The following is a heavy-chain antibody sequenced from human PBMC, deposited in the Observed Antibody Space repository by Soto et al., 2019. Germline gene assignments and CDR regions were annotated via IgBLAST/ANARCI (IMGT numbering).Heavy chain of an antibody. D-gene: IGHD1-26*01. CDR2: VYSTGGT. CDR1: SGPSSSHN. Sequence: QVKLQQSGPGLVKPSETLSLTCSVSSGPSSSHNWGWIRQPPGRGLTWMGYVYSTGGTSYNPALKSRVTVSADTSTNHISPTLTSVTAADTPVYYCVGQGIGKLHGRVDGWGQGTMVRVSS. V-gene: IGHV4-59*08. J-gene: IGHJ6*02. CDR3: VGQGIGKLHGRVDG.